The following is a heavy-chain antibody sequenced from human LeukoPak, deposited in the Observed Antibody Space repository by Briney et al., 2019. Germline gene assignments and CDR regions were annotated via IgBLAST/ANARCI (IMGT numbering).Heavy chain of an antibody. CDR2: ISYDGSNK. V-gene: IGHV3-30*18. CDR3: AKTPYSGSLRAFDI. J-gene: IGHJ3*02. CDR1: GFTFSSYG. D-gene: IGHD1-26*01. Sequence: GGSLRLSCAASGFTFSSYGMHWVRQAPGKELEWVAVISYDGSNKYYADSVKGRFTISRDNSKNTLYLQMNSLRAEDTAVYYCAKTPYSGSLRAFDIWGQGTMVTVSS.